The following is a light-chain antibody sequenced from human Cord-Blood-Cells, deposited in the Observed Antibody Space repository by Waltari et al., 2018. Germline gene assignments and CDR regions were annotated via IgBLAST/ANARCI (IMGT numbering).Light chain of an antibody. CDR1: SSDVGGYNY. V-gene: IGLV2-14*01. CDR2: DVS. J-gene: IGLJ2*01. Sequence: QSALTQPASVSGSPGQSITISCTGTSSDVGGYNYVSWYQQHPGKAPKLMIYDVSNRPSGVSNRFSGSKSGNTASLTISALQAEDEADYYGSSYTSSSTLFGGGTKLTVL. CDR3: SSYTSSSTL.